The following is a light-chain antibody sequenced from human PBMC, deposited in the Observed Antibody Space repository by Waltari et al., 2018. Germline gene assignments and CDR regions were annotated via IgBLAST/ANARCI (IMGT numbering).Light chain of an antibody. V-gene: IGKV4-1*01. CDR1: QRVLYSSNNQNY. Sequence: DIVMTQSPDSLAVSLGERATINCKSSQRVLYSSNNQNYLAWYQQKAGQPPKLLIYWASTRESGVPDRFSGSGSGTDFTLTISSLQAEDVAVYYCQQYYSNSFTFGGGTKVEIK. J-gene: IGKJ4*01. CDR3: QQYYSNSFT. CDR2: WAS.